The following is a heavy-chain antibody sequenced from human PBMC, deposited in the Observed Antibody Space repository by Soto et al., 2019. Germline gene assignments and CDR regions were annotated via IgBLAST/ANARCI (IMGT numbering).Heavy chain of an antibody. J-gene: IGHJ5*02. CDR1: GGSFSPNY. D-gene: IGHD2-2*01. CDR2: IYYGGTT. V-gene: IGHV4-59*01. CDR3: ARSIGYCISTFCYFWFDP. Sequence: SETLSLTCTVSGGSFSPNYWSWIRQPPGKGLEWFGYIYYGGTTSYNPSLKSRVTLSVDTSNNQFSLKLNSVTAADTAMYYCARSIGYCISTFCYFWFDPWGQGTPVTVSS.